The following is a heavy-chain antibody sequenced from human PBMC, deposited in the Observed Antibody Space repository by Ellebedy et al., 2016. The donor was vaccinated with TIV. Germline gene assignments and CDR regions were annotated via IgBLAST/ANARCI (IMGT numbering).Heavy chain of an antibody. D-gene: IGHD2-2*01. J-gene: IGHJ5*02. Sequence: AASVKVSCKASGGTFSSYAISWVRQAPGQGLEWMGWISAYNGNTNYEQKLQGRVTMTTDTSTSTAYMELRSLRSDDTAVYYCARVVPAAMWGVGWFDPWGQGTLVTVSS. CDR1: GGTFSSYA. CDR2: ISAYNGNT. V-gene: IGHV1-18*01. CDR3: ARVVPAAMWGVGWFDP.